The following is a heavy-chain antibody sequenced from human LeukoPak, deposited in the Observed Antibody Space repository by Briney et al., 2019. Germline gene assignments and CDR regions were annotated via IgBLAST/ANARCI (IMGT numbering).Heavy chain of an antibody. D-gene: IGHD3-22*01. J-gene: IGHJ4*02. Sequence: ASVKVSCKASGYTFTSYALNWVRQAPGQGLEWTGWINTNTENPTYAQGFTGRFVFSLDTSVSTAYLQISSLKAEDTAVYYCARVVRGSSGYRYYFDYWGQGTLVTVSS. V-gene: IGHV7-4-1*02. CDR2: INTNTENP. CDR1: GYTFTSYA. CDR3: ARVVRGSSGYRYYFDY.